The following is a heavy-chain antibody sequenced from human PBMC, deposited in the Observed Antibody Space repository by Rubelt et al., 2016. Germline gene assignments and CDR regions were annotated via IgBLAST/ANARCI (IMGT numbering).Heavy chain of an antibody. Sequence: LQLQESGPGLVKPSETLSLTCSVSGGSISSSSYYWGWIRQAPVKGLEWIGSVRYSGGTYYNPSLKSRVTISVYTSKSQFSRYLSAVTAADTAVYYCARVGDSGGGYGYTGLYYFDYWGQGTLVTVSS. CDR3: ARVGDSGGGYGYTGLYYFDY. CDR1: GGSISSSSYY. CDR2: VRYSGGT. D-gene: IGHD5-18*01. J-gene: IGHJ4*02. V-gene: IGHV4-39*07.